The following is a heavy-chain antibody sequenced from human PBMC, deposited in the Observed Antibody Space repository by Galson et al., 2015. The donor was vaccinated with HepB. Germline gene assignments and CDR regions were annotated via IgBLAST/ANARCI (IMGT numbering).Heavy chain of an antibody. D-gene: IGHD3-10*02. CDR1: GVTFSTYS. J-gene: IGHJ4*02. V-gene: IGHV3-48*02. CDR2: ISSIGSGI. CDR3: VRESGFYYVD. Sequence: SLRLSCAASGVTFSTYSMNWVRQAPGKGLEWISYISSIGSGIYYADSVKGRFTISRDNVKDSLFLQMNSLRDEDTAVYYCVRESGFYYVDWGQGTLVTVSS.